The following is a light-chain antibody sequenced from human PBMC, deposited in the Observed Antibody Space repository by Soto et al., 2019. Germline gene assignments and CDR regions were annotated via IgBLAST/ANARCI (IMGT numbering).Light chain of an antibody. Sequence: IQVTQSPSSLSASVGDRVTITCRASQGITSYLAWYQQKPGKAPKLLIYAASALQTGVSSRFSGSGYGTDFALTISNLQPEDFAIYFCQRLYSYPLTFGGGTTVEF. CDR3: QRLYSYPLT. J-gene: IGKJ4*01. V-gene: IGKV1-9*01. CDR2: AAS. CDR1: QGITSY.